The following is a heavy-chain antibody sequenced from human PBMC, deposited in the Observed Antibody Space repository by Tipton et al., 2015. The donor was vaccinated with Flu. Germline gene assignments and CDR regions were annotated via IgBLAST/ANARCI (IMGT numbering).Heavy chain of an antibody. CDR2: INHSGST. CDR3: ARGGSRLGTPQYYYYYYGMDV. D-gene: IGHD1-14*01. CDR1: GGSFSGYY. Sequence: TLSLTCAVYGGSFSGYYWSWIRQPPGKGLEWIGEINHSGSTNYNPSLKSRVTISVDTSKNQFSLKLSSVTAADTAVYYCARGGSRLGTPQYYYYYYGMDVWGQGTTVTVSS. J-gene: IGHJ6*02. V-gene: IGHV4-34*01.